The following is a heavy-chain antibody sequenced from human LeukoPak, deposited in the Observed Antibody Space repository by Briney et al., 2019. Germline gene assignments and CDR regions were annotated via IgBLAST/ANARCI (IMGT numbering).Heavy chain of an antibody. V-gene: IGHV3-30*18. Sequence: GGSLRLSCAASGFTFSSYGMHWVRQAPGKGLEWVAFISYDGSNKYYADSVKGQFTISRDNSKNTLYLQMNSLRAEDTAVYYCAKDLQHYDYVHGMDVWGQGTTVTVPS. CDR1: GFTFSSYG. CDR2: ISYDGSNK. J-gene: IGHJ6*02. D-gene: IGHD3-16*01. CDR3: AKDLQHYDYVHGMDV.